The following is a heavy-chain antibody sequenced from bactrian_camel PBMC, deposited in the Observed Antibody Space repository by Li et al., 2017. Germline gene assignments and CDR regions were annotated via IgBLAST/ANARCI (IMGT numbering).Heavy chain of an antibody. J-gene: IGHJ4*01. Sequence: HVQLVESGGGSVQAGGSLTLSCVASEYTREYCMGWSRQAPGKAREGIAGIRRNGDAYYADSVKGRFTISRDNAKNIIYLQMSSLTPDDTAMYYCAAGTRIIVGGYCDGITDWGQGTQVTVS. CDR1: EYTREYC. V-gene: IGHV3S1*01. CDR2: IRRNGDA. D-gene: IGHD3*01. CDR3: AAGTRIIVGGYCDGITD.